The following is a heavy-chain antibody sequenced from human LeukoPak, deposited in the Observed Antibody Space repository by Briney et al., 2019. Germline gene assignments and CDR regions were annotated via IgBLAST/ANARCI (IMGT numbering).Heavy chain of an antibody. J-gene: IGHJ4*02. V-gene: IGHV3-73*01. D-gene: IGHD4-17*01. CDR2: VRSKGNSYAT. Sequence: GGSLKLSCAASGFSFSGSAMNWVRQAPGKGLEWVGRVRSKGNSYATAYAASVKGRFTISRDDSKNTAYLQMNSLKTEDTAVYYCARRDDYGDQEFDYWGQGTLVTVSS. CDR1: GFSFSGSA. CDR3: ARRDDYGDQEFDY.